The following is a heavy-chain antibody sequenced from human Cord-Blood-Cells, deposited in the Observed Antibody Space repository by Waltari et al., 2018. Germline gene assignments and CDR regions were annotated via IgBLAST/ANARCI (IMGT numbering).Heavy chain of an antibody. CDR2: CDPEDGET. J-gene: IGHJ6*02. V-gene: IGHV1-24*01. CDR3: ATKNWGSYGMDV. D-gene: IGHD7-27*01. CDR1: GYTLTELS. Sequence: QVQLVQSGAEVKKPGASVKVSCKVSGYTLTELSMHWVRQAPGKGVEGMGGCDPEDGETIYAQKFQGRVTMTEDTSTDTAYMELSSLRSEDTAVYYCATKNWGSYGMDVWGQGTTVTVSS.